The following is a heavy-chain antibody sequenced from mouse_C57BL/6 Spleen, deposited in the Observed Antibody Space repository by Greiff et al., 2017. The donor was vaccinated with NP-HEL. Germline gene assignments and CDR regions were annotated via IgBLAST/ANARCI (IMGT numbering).Heavy chain of an antibody. CDR1: GFSFNTYA. Sequence: EVQLVESGGGLVQPKGSLKLSCAASGFSFNTYAMNWVRQAPGKGLEWVARIRSKSNNYATYYADSVKDRFTISRDDSESMLYLQMNNLKTEDTAMYYCVRQNYSNYLWFAYWGQGTLVTVSA. D-gene: IGHD2-5*01. J-gene: IGHJ3*01. CDR2: IRSKSNNYAT. CDR3: VRQNYSNYLWFAY. V-gene: IGHV10-1*01.